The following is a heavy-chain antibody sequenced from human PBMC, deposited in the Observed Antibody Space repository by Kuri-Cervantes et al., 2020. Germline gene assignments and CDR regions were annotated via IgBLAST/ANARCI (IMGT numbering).Heavy chain of an antibody. V-gene: IGHV4-4*07. Sequence: SETLSLTCTVSGGSIMRDYWTWIRQPAGKGLEWIGRIFASVTTSATTNYSPSLSSRVTISVDKSKNQFSLRLNSVTAADTAVYYCARGFGEITSWGRGTMVTVSS. D-gene: IGHD3-10*01. CDR2: IFASVTTSATT. J-gene: IGHJ3*01. CDR1: GGSIMRDY. CDR3: ARGFGEITS.